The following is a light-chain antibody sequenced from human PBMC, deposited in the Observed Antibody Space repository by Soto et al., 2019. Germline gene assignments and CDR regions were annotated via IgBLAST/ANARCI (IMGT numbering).Light chain of an antibody. V-gene: IGLV2-14*01. CDR2: EVS. CDR3: SSYTSSSTRV. Sequence: QSVLTQPASVSGSPGQSITISCTGTSSDVGGYNYVSWYQQHPGKAPKLMIYEVSNRPSGVSNRFSGSKSGNTASLTISGLQAEEDADYYCSSYTSSSTRVFGGGTKLTVL. J-gene: IGLJ2*01. CDR1: SSDVGGYNY.